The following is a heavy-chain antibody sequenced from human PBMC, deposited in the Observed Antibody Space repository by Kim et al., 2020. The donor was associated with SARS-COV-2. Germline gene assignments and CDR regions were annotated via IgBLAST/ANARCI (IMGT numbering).Heavy chain of an antibody. CDR1: GGSISSSSYY. D-gene: IGHD3-16*01. Sequence: SETLSLTCTVSGGSISSSSYYWGRLRQPPGKGLEWIGSIYYSGSNYYNPSLKSRVTISVDTSKNQFSLKLSSVTAADTAGYYCAGGPMITVVTPTYYYYSMDVWGQGTTVTVSS. CDR3: AGGPMITVVTPTYYYYSMDV. V-gene: IGHV4-39*01. CDR2: IYYSGSN. J-gene: IGHJ6*02.